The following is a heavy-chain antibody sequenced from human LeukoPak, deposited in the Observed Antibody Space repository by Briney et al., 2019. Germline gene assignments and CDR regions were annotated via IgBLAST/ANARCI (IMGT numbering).Heavy chain of an antibody. J-gene: IGHJ4*02. V-gene: IGHV3-21*01. Sequence: GGSLRLSCVASGFTFSSYSMHWVRQAPGKGLEWVSSISSSSSYIYYADSVKGRFTISRHNAKNSLYLQMNSLRAEDTAVYYCARDPGIAAGGTFSNDYWGQGTLVTVSS. CDR3: ARDPGIAAGGTFSNDY. D-gene: IGHD6-13*01. CDR2: ISSSSSYI. CDR1: GFTFSSYS.